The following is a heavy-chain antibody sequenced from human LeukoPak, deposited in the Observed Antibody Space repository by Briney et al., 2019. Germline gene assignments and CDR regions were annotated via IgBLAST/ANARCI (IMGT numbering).Heavy chain of an antibody. CDR3: AKAAGRGYNYGDYFDY. D-gene: IGHD5-18*01. V-gene: IGHV3-30-3*01. CDR2: ISYDGSNK. Sequence: GGSLRLSCAASGFTFSSYAMHWVRQAPGKGLEWVAVISYDGSNKYYADSVKGRFTISRDNSKNTLYLQMNSLRAEDTAVYYCAKAAGRGYNYGDYFDYWGQGTLVTVSS. J-gene: IGHJ4*02. CDR1: GFTFSSYA.